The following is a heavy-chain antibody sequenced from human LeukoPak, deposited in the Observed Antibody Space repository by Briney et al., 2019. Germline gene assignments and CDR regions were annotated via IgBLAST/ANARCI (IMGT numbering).Heavy chain of an antibody. Sequence: PGRSLRLSCAASGFTFSSYGMHWVRQAPGKRLEWVAVIWYDGSNKYYADSVKGRFTISRDNSKNTLYLQMNSLRAEDTAVYYCARDYLDWYFDLWGRGTLVTVSS. J-gene: IGHJ2*01. CDR1: GFTFSSYG. CDR3: ARDYLDWYFDL. CDR2: IWYDGSNK. V-gene: IGHV3-33*01.